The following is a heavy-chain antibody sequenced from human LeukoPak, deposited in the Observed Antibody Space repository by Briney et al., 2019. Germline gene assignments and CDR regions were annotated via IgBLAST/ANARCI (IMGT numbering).Heavy chain of an antibody. CDR1: GFTVSSDY. J-gene: IGHJ4*02. CDR3: ARDLNYGTPFDS. D-gene: IGHD2-15*01. V-gene: IGHV3-53*01. CDR2: IYSGGST. Sequence: GGSLRLSCAASGFTVSSDYMSWVRQAPGKGLEWVSVIYSGGSTYYADSVKGRFTISRDNSKNTLYLQMNSLRAEDTAVYYCARDLNYGTPFDSWGQGTLVTVSS.